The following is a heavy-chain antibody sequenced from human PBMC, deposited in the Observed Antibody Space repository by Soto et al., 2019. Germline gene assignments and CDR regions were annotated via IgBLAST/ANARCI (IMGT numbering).Heavy chain of an antibody. Sequence: QLQLQESGPGLVKPSETLSLTCTVSGGSISSSSYYWGWIRQPPGKGLEWIGSIYYSGSTYYNPSLKSRVTISVDTSKNQFSLKLSSVTAADTAVYYCARHGQRWLHYSFFGYWGQGTLVTVSS. J-gene: IGHJ4*02. V-gene: IGHV4-39*01. CDR2: IYYSGST. CDR3: ARHGQRWLHYSFFGY. CDR1: GGSISSSSYY. D-gene: IGHD2-15*01.